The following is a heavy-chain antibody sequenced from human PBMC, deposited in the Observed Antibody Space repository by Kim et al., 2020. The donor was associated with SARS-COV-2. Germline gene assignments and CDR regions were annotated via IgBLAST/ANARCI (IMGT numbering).Heavy chain of an antibody. J-gene: IGHJ4*02. V-gene: IGHV3-7*01. CDR3: ARGPRTIALADY. CDR2: IKQDGTEK. CDR1: GFTFSTYW. Sequence: GSLRLSCAASGFTFSTYWMTWVRQAPGKGLEWVANIKQDGTEKFYVDSVKGRFTISRDNAKNSLYLQMNGLTVEDTAVYYCARGPRTIALADYWGQGTLVTVSS. D-gene: IGHD6-19*01.